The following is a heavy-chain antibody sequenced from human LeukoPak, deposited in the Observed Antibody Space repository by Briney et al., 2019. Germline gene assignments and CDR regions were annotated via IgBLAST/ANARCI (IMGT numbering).Heavy chain of an antibody. V-gene: IGHV3-33*01. Sequence: RGSLRLSCAASGFTFSSYGMHWVRQAPGKGLEWVAVIWYDGNNKYYADSVKGRFTISRDNSKNTLYLQMNSLRAEDTAVYYCAREPLGCSGGSCYSYGMDVWGKGTTVTVSS. J-gene: IGHJ6*04. CDR2: IWYDGNNK. CDR3: AREPLGCSGGSCYSYGMDV. CDR1: GFTFSSYG. D-gene: IGHD2-15*01.